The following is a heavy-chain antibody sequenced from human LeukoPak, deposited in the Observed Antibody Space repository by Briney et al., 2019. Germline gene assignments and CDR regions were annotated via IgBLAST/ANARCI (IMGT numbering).Heavy chain of an antibody. Sequence: GESLKISCKASGYSFTSYWIGWVRQMPGKGLEWMGIIYPGDSDTRYSPSFQGQVTISADKSISTAYLQWSSLKASDTAMYYCARPPIAAAGSDAFDIWGQGTMVTVSS. J-gene: IGHJ3*02. CDR2: IYPGDSDT. CDR3: ARPPIAAAGSDAFDI. CDR1: GYSFTSYW. D-gene: IGHD6-13*01. V-gene: IGHV5-51*01.